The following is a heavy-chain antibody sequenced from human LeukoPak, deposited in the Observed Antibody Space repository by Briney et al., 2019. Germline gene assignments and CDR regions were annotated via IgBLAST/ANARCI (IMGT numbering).Heavy chain of an antibody. CDR3: ARYGSSSYFDP. V-gene: IGHV1-2*02. Sequence: ASVKVSCKASGYTFTAYHMHWVRQAPGQGLEWMGWINPNSGGTKYAQKLQGRVTMTRDTSISTAYMEVSRLTSDDTAVYYCARYGSSSYFDPWGQGTLVTVSS. J-gene: IGHJ5*02. D-gene: IGHD6-13*01. CDR2: INPNSGGT. CDR1: GYTFTAYH.